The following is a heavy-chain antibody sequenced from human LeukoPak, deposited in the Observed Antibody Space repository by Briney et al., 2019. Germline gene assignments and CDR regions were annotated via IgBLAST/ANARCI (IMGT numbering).Heavy chain of an antibody. J-gene: IGHJ1*01. Sequence: GGSLRLSCAASGFTFSSYWMHWVRQAPGKGLVWVSRINSDGSITSYADSVKGRFTISRDNAKNSLYLQMNSLRAEDTAVYYCARGPPYYYDSSGYYYKYFQHWGQGTLVTVSS. V-gene: IGHV3-74*01. CDR2: INSDGSIT. CDR1: GFTFSSYW. D-gene: IGHD3-22*01. CDR3: ARGPPYYYDSSGYYYKYFQH.